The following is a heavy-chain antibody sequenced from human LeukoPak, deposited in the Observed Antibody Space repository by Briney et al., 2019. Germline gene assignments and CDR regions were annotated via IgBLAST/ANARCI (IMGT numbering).Heavy chain of an antibody. CDR3: ARAPVYGSGMTSWHNYYYYYMDV. CDR2: IYHSGST. Sequence: SQTLSLTCAVSGGSISSGGYSWSWVRQPPGEGLEWVGYIYHSGSTYYNPSLQSRVTISLDRSKNQFSLKLSSVTAADTAVYYCARAPVYGSGMTSWHNYYYYYMDVWGKGTTVTVSS. D-gene: IGHD3-10*01. CDR1: GGSISSGGYS. J-gene: IGHJ6*03. V-gene: IGHV4-30-2*01.